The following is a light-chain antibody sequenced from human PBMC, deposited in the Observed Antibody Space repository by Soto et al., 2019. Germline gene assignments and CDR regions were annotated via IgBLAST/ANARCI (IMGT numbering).Light chain of an antibody. J-gene: IGKJ5*01. V-gene: IGKV1-16*02. Sequence: DIQMTQSPFSLSASVGETVTITCRASQAISNFLAGFQQKPGEAPRALIYRASTLVSGGPSKFSGSGSGTDFPLTISSLQPEDFATYYCQQYNNYPITFGQGTRLEI. CDR2: RAS. CDR3: QQYNNYPIT. CDR1: QAISNF.